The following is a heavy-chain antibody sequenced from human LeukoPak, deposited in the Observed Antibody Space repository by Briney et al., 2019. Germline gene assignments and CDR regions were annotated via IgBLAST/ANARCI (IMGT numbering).Heavy chain of an antibody. V-gene: IGHV3-23*01. CDR1: GFTFSSYA. CDR2: ISGSGGST. D-gene: IGHD3-10*01. J-gene: IGHJ4*02. Sequence: PGGSLRLSCAASGFTFSSYAMSWVRQAPGKGLEWVSGISGSGGSTYYADSVKGRFTISRDNSKNTLYLQMNSLRAEDTAVYYCAKVQRLDYYGSGSLDYWGQGTLVTVSS. CDR3: AKVQRLDYYGSGSLDY.